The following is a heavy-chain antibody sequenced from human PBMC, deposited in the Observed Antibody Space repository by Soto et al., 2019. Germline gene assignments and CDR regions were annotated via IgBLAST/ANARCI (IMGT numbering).Heavy chain of an antibody. CDR2: IYSGTT. V-gene: IGHV4-30-2*01. J-gene: IGHJ4*02. CDR3: AREDSGAFFDF. CDR1: GGSIISGGYS. D-gene: IGHD2-15*01. Sequence: LSLTCAVSGGSIISGGYSWSWIRQPPGKGLEWIGYIYSGTTHYNPPLESRVTIAMDRSKNQVSLSLKSVTAADTAVYYCAREDSGAFFDFWGQGTLVTVSS.